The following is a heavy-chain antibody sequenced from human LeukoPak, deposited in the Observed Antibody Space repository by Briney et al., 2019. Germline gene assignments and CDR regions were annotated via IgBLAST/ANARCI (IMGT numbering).Heavy chain of an antibody. CDR3: ARGGVRRGYYDY. J-gene: IGHJ4*02. CDR2: INQDGSEK. D-gene: IGHD1-14*01. Sequence: GGSLRLSCAASGITFSNYWMSWVRQAPGKGLEWVANINQDGSEKNYVDSVKGRLTISRDNAKNSLYLQMNSLRTEDTAVYYCARGGVRRGYYDYWGQGTLVTVSS. CDR1: GITFSNYW. V-gene: IGHV3-7*01.